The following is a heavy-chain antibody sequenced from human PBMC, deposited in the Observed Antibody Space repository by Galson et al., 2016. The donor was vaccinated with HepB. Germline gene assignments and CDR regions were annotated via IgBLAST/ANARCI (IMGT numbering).Heavy chain of an antibody. CDR3: ARVFGPLDAFDV. J-gene: IGHJ3*01. CDR2: IYTGGTT. Sequence: SLRLSCAASGFSVRNDYVSWVRQAPGKGLEWVSAIYTGGTTYYADSVKGRFTISRDNSKNTVYLQMNSLRDEDTAIYYCARVFGPLDAFDVWGQGTMVTVSS. D-gene: IGHD3-3*01. V-gene: IGHV3-53*01. CDR1: GFSVRNDY.